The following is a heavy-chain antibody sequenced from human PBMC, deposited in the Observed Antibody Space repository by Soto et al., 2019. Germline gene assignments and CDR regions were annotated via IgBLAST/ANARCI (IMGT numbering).Heavy chain of an antibody. Sequence: QVQLQESGPGLVKPSGTLSLTCAVSGGSISSSNWWSWVRQPPGKGLEWIGEFYHSGSTNYNPSLKSRVTISVDTSKRQFALKLGSVTAADTAVYYCASGIYGMDVWGQGTTVTVSS. CDR2: FYHSGST. V-gene: IGHV4-4*02. D-gene: IGHD1-20*01. J-gene: IGHJ6*02. CDR3: ASGIYGMDV. CDR1: GGSISSSNW.